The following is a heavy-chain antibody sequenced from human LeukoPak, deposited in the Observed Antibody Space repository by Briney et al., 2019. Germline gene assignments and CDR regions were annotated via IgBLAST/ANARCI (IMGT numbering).Heavy chain of an antibody. CDR2: ISSSSSYI. CDR3: ARDVDHYFDY. CDR1: GFTFSSYS. V-gene: IGHV3-21*01. D-gene: IGHD5-12*01. Sequence: GGSLRLSCAASGFTFSSYSMNWVRQAPGKGLEWVSSISSSSSYIYYADSVKGRFTISRDNSKNTLYLQMNSLRAEDTAVYYCARDVDHYFDYWGQGTLVTVSS. J-gene: IGHJ4*02.